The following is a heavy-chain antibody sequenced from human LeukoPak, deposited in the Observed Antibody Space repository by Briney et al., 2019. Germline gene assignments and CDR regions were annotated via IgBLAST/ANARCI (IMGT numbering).Heavy chain of an antibody. V-gene: IGHV4-31*03. D-gene: IGHD3-3*01. J-gene: IGHJ2*01. CDR2: THYSGSG. CDR3: ARAILTASGFVWHFDL. Sequence: SETLSLTCTVSGGSISSGSYYWTWMRQYPGKGREWIGYTHYSGSGYNNPSLKSRVTISVDTSKSQFSLKLNSVTAADTAVYFCARAILTASGFVWHFDLWGRGTLVTVSS. CDR1: GGSISSGSYY.